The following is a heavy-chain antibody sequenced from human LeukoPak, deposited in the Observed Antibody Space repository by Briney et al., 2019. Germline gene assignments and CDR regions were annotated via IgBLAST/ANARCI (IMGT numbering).Heavy chain of an antibody. J-gene: IGHJ4*02. D-gene: IGHD6-13*01. CDR3: ARVGAAAGLDY. CDR1: GGSISSYY. CDR2: IYYSGST. Sequence: SETLSLTCTVSGGSISSYYWSWIRQPPGKGLEWIGYIYYSGSTNYNPSLKSRVTISVDMSKNQFSLKLSSETAVDTAVYYCARVGAAAGLDYWGQGTLVTVSS. V-gene: IGHV4-59*01.